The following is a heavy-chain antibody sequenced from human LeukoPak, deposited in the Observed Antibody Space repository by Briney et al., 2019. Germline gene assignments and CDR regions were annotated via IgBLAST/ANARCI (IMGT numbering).Heavy chain of an antibody. J-gene: IGHJ4*02. D-gene: IGHD3-22*01. CDR1: GGTFSGYA. CDR2: IIPIFGTA. CDR3: ARPYNYYDSSGYDY. V-gene: IGHV1-69*05. Sequence: SVKVSCKASGGTFSGYAVSWVRQAPGQGLEWMGRIIPIFGTANYAQKFQGRVTITTDESTSTAYMELSSLRSEDTAVYYCARPYNYYDSSGYDYWGQGTLVTVSS.